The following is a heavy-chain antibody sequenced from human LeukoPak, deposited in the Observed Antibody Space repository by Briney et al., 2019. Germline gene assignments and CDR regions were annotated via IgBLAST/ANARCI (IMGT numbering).Heavy chain of an antibody. CDR1: GYTFTSYY. J-gene: IGHJ4*02. CDR2: MNPYSGNT. CDR3: ARGEYSGPFGDY. V-gene: IGHV1-8*02. Sequence: GASVKVSRKASGYTFTSYYMHWVRQATGQGLEWMGWMNPYSGNTGYAQKFQGRVTMTRNTSISTAYMELSSLRSEDTAVYYCARGEYSGPFGDYWGQGTLVTVSS. D-gene: IGHD5-12*01.